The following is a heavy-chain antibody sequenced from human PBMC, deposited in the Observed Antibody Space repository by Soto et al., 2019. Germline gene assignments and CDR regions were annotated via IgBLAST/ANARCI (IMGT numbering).Heavy chain of an antibody. D-gene: IGHD3-16*01. Sequence: QVQLVQSGVEVKMPGASVKLACKASGYTFTNYGLTWVRQVPGQGLEWIGWVSGYNRNTNYAQKFEDRVIKTTDTAPSTAFMELRSLRPDDTGIYYCARERQGEPLIFWGQGTLLTVSP. CDR1: GYTFTNYG. V-gene: IGHV1-18*01. J-gene: IGHJ4*02. CDR3: ARERQGEPLIF. CDR2: VSGYNRNT.